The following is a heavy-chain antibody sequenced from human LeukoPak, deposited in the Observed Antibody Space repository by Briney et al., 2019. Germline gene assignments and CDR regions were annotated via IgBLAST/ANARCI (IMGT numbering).Heavy chain of an antibody. CDR3: ARDTLGTYYDFWSGSLMGNAFDI. J-gene: IGHJ3*02. CDR1: GYTFTSYG. Sequence: ASVKVSCKASGYTFTSYGISWVRQAPGQGLEWMGWISAYNGNTNYAQKLQGRVTMTTDASTSTAYMELRSLRSDDTAVYYCARDTLGTYYDFWSGSLMGNAFDIWGQGTMVTVSS. CDR2: ISAYNGNT. V-gene: IGHV1-18*01. D-gene: IGHD3-3*01.